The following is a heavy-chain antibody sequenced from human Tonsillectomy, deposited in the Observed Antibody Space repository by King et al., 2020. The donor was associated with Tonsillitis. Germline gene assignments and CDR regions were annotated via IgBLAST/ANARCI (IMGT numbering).Heavy chain of an antibody. CDR3: AKERLTVRGTITGPYYCDFMEV. D-gene: IGHD3-10*02. CDR2: ISTSGGTI. Sequence: VQLVESGGGLVQPGGSLRLSCAASGFVFSNYEMNGVRQAPGKGLEWGSYISTSGGTIYYADSVKGRFTITRDNAKNSLYLQMNSLRAEDTAVYYCAKERLTVRGTITGPYYCDFMEVWGKGTSVTVPS. CDR1: GFVFSNYE. J-gene: IGHJ6*03. V-gene: IGHV3-48*03.